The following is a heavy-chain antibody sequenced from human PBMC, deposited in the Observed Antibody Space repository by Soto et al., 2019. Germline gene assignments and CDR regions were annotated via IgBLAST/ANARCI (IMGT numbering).Heavy chain of an antibody. J-gene: IGHJ3*02. CDR1: GFTSSSYW. CDR3: ARDTYYYESSEHFAADAFDI. Sequence: EVQLVESGGGLVQPGGSLRLSCAASGFTSSSYWIHWVRQAPGKGLVWVSRISNDGSSTNYADSVKGRFTISRDNAKNTVYLPMNSLRAEDTAVYYSARDTYYYESSEHFAADAFDIWGQGTMVTVSS. V-gene: IGHV3-74*01. D-gene: IGHD3-22*01. CDR2: ISNDGSST.